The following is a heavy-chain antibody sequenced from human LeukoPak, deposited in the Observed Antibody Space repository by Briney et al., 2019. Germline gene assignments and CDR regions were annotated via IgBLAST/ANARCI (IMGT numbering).Heavy chain of an antibody. CDR1: GGSVSSGGYY. CDR2: IYYSGST. Sequence: SETLSLTCTVSGGSVSSGGYYWSWIRQPPGKGLEWIGYIYYSGSTNYNPSLKSRVTISVDTSKNQFSLKLSSVTAADTAVYYCARAGVVVAATDYWGQGTLVTVS. V-gene: IGHV4-61*08. J-gene: IGHJ4*02. CDR3: ARAGVVVAATDY. D-gene: IGHD2-15*01.